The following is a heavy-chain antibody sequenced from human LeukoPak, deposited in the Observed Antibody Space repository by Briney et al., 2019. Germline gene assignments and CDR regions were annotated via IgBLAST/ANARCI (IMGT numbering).Heavy chain of an antibody. D-gene: IGHD2-15*01. CDR2: IGGSGGDT. CDR1: GFSFSTYA. CDR3: AKSPLDYCSGGSCYLYFDN. J-gene: IGHJ4*02. Sequence: GGSLRLSCAASGFSFSTYAMSWVRQAPGKGLEWVSGIGGSGGDTYYADSVKGRFTISRDNSQNTLYLQMNSLRTEDTAVYYCAKSPLDYCSGGSCYLYFDNWGQGTLVTVSS. V-gene: IGHV3-23*01.